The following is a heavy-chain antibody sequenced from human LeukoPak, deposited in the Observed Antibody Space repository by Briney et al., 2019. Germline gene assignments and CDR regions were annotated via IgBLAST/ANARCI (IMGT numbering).Heavy chain of an antibody. CDR3: ARDPGYSRPSSYGYFDH. Sequence: GGSLRLSCATSGFTFSAYGMIWVRQTPGKGLECLSYITSSSDSIHYADSVRGRFTVSRDNAKNSLYLQMNSLRDEDTAVYYCARDPGYSRPSSYGYFDHWGQGTLATVSS. V-gene: IGHV3-48*02. CDR1: GFTFSAYG. CDR2: ITSSSDSI. J-gene: IGHJ4*02. D-gene: IGHD1-26*01.